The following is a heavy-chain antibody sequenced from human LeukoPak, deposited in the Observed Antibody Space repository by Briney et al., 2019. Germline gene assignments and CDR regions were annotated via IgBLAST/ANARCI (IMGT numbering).Heavy chain of an antibody. Sequence: ASVKVSCKASGYTFTSYYMHWVRHAPGQGLEWMGIINPSGGSTSYAQKFQGRVTMTRDTSTSTAYMELRSLRSEDTAVYYCARVYGGIDYWGQGTLVTVSS. J-gene: IGHJ4*02. CDR2: INPSGGST. D-gene: IGHD4-23*01. CDR3: ARVYGGIDY. CDR1: GYTFTSYY. V-gene: IGHV1-46*01.